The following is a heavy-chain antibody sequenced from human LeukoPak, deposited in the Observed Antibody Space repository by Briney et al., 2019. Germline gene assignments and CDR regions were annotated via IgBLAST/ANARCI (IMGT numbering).Heavy chain of an antibody. V-gene: IGHV4-39*01. D-gene: IGHD6-19*01. CDR2: NYYSETT. CDR3: ARLIRLAVADYYFDY. Sequence: SETRSLTCTVSGGSIGISSYYWGWIRQPPVKGLEWIGRNYYSETTSYNPSLKSRVPISVDTSKNQFSLKLSSVTAADTAVYYCARLIRLAVADYYFDYWGQGTLVTVSS. J-gene: IGHJ4*02. CDR1: GGSIGISSYY.